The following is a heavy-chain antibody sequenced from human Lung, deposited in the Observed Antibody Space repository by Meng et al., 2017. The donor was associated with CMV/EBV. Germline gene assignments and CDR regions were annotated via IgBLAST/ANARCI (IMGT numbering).Heavy chain of an antibody. CDR2: LSYDGNYG. CDR1: RFNFNTYA. CDR3: ARDQRAGRRLHLGYYDY. V-gene: IGHV3-30*03. D-gene: IGHD2-15*01. Sequence: SRTASRFNFNTYAMHWVRQAPGQELEWVALLSYDGNYGHYADSMKGRFTSSRDNAKNTLYLEMNSLRSEDTAVYYCARDQRAGRRLHLGYYDYWGQGXLVTVSS. J-gene: IGHJ4*02.